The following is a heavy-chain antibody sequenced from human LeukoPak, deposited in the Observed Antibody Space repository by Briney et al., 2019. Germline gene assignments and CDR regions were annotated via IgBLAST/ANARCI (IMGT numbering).Heavy chain of an antibody. CDR2: INWNGRRT. V-gene: IGHV3-20*04. Sequence: GGSLRLSCAASGFTFSRYAMSCVRQAPGKGLERVSYINWNGRRTGYGDSVKGRFTISRDNAKNTLYLQMNSLRAEDTAVYYCAGYGGSYPYYMDVWGKGTTVTISS. CDR3: AGYGGSYPYYMDV. D-gene: IGHD1-26*01. J-gene: IGHJ6*03. CDR1: GFTFSRYA.